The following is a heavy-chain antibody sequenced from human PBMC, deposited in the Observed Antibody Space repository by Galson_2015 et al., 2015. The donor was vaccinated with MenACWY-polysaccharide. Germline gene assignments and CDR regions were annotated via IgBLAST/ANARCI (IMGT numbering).Heavy chain of an antibody. D-gene: IGHD6-13*01. CDR2: ISYDGSNK. CDR1: GFIFSDYA. J-gene: IGHJ1*01. V-gene: IGHV3-30*18. CDR3: AKDAIAGIVLTPLRIPLQR. Sequence: SLRLSCAVSGFIFSDYAIHWVRQAPGKGLEWLAVISYDGSNKYYLESVKGRFTISRDNSKDMVYLHMNGLRGEDTAIYYCAKDAIAGIVLTPLRIPLQRWGQGTLVAVSS.